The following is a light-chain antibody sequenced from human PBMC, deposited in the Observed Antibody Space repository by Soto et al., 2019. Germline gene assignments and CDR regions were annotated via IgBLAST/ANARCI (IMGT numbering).Light chain of an antibody. V-gene: IGKV4-1*01. J-gene: IGKJ2*01. CDR2: WAS. Sequence: DIVMTQSPDSLAVSLGERATINCKSSQTILYTSNNKNYLAWYQHKPGQPPKLLIYWASTRESGVPDRFSGGGSGTDFTLTISSLQAEDVAVYYCQQYYSITYTFGQGTKLEI. CDR3: QQYYSITYT. CDR1: QTILYTSNNKNY.